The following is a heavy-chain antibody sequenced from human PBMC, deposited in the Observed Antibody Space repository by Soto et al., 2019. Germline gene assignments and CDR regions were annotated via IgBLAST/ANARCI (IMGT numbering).Heavy chain of an antibody. D-gene: IGHD3-9*01. Sequence: QVQLQESGPGLVKPSGTLSLTCAVSGGSISSSNWWSWVRQPPGKGLEWIGEIYHSGSTNYNPSLKRRVAISVDKSKNRFSLKLSSVTAADTAVYYCAREGVRYFDLYYFDYWGQGTLVTVSS. CDR1: GGSISSSNW. V-gene: IGHV4-4*02. CDR3: AREGVRYFDLYYFDY. CDR2: IYHSGST. J-gene: IGHJ4*02.